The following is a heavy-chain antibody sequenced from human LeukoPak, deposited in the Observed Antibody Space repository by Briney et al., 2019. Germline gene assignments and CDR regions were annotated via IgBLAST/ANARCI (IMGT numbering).Heavy chain of an antibody. J-gene: IGHJ4*02. V-gene: IGHV1-8*03. CDR2: MNPNSGNT. Sequence: ASVKVSCKASGYTFTSYDINWVRQATGQGLEWMGWMNPNSGNTGYAQKFQGRVTITRNTPISTAYMELSSLRSEDTAVYYCARAKFYYYDRRVFDYWGQGTLVTVSS. CDR3: ARAKFYYYDRRVFDY. CDR1: GYTFTSYD. D-gene: IGHD3-22*01.